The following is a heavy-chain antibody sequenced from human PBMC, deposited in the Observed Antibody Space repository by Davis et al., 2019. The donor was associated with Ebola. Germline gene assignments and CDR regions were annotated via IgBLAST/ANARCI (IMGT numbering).Heavy chain of an antibody. CDR3: ARDREDYSSGFSFGFDY. CDR2: ISSDSDYI. Sequence: PGGSLRLSCAASGFTFSTYSMSWVRQAPGKGLEWVSSISSDSDYIYYADSVKGRFTISRDNAKTSLYLQMNSLRAEDTAVYYCARDREDYSSGFSFGFDYWGQGTLVTVSS. J-gene: IGHJ4*02. D-gene: IGHD6-19*01. CDR1: GFTFSTYS. V-gene: IGHV3-21*01.